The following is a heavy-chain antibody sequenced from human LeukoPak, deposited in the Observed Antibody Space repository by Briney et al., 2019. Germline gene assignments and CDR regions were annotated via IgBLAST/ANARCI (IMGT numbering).Heavy chain of an antibody. CDR3: ARGYCSGGSCYSPPQYYYYYMDV. V-gene: IGHV4-59*13. CDR1: GGSFSGYY. CDR2: IYYSGST. D-gene: IGHD2-15*01. Sequence: PSETLSLTCAVYGGSFSGYYWSWIRQPRGKALEWIGYIYYSGSTNYNPSLNSRVTISVDTSKNQFSLNLSSVTAADTAVYYCARGYCSGGSCYSPPQYYYYYMDVWGKGTTVTVSS. J-gene: IGHJ6*03.